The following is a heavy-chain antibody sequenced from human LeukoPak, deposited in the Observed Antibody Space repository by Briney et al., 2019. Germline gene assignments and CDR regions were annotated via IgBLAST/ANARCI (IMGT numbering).Heavy chain of an antibody. D-gene: IGHD3-10*01. CDR3: AKVTRRGQTSPFDY. CDR2: ISGSGGST. J-gene: IGHJ4*02. V-gene: IGHV3-23*01. CDR1: GFTFSSYA. Sequence: GGSLRLSCAASGFTFSSYAMSWVRQAPGKGLEWVSAISGSGGSTYYADSVKGRFTISRGNSKNTLYLQMNSLRAEDTAVYYCAKVTRRGQTSPFDYWGQGTLVTVSS.